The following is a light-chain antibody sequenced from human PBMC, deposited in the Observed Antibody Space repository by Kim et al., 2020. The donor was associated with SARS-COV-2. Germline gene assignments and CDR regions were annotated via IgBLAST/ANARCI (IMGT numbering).Light chain of an antibody. CDR2: GKN. V-gene: IGLV3-19*01. CDR1: SLRSYY. J-gene: IGLJ2*01. CDR3: NSRDRNNNVL. Sequence: SELTQDPAVSVALGQTVRITCHGDSLRSYYATWYQQKPGQAPILVIYGKNNRPSGIPDRFSGSSSGNTASLTITGTQAGDEADYYCNSRDRNNNVLFGG.